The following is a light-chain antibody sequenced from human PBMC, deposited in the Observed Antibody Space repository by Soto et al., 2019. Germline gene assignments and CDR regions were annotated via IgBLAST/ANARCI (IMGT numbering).Light chain of an antibody. CDR3: SSYTSSSTYV. J-gene: IGLJ1*01. CDR1: GSDVGGYNY. Sequence: QSALTQPASVSGSPGQSITISCTGTGSDVGGYNYVSWYHQHPGKAPKLMIYEVSTRPSGVSNRFSGSKSGSTASLSISGLQAEDEADDYCSSYTSSSTYVFGTGTKVTGL. V-gene: IGLV2-14*01. CDR2: EVS.